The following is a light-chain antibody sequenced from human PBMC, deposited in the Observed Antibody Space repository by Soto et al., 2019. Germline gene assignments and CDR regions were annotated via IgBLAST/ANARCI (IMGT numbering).Light chain of an antibody. V-gene: IGLV2-14*01. Sequence: QSVLTQPASVSGYPGQSITISCTGTSSDVGGYNYVSWYQQHPDKAPKLMIYEVSNRPSGVSNRFSGPKSGNTASLTISGLQAEDEADYYCSSYTSSSTYVFGTGTRSPS. CDR1: SSDVGGYNY. CDR3: SSYTSSSTYV. CDR2: EVS. J-gene: IGLJ1*01.